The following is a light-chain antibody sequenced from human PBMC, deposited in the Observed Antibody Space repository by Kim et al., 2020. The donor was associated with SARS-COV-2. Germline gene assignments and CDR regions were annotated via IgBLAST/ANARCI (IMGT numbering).Light chain of an antibody. CDR2: RNK. CDR1: SSNIGSNT. CDR3: AAWDDSLNGVV. V-gene: IGLV1-44*01. Sequence: GQRVTISWSGSSSNIGSNTGNWYQQLPEKAPKLLIYRNKQRPSGVPDRFSGSKSGTSASLAISGLQSEDEADYYCAAWDDSLNGVVFGGGTKLTVL. J-gene: IGLJ2*01.